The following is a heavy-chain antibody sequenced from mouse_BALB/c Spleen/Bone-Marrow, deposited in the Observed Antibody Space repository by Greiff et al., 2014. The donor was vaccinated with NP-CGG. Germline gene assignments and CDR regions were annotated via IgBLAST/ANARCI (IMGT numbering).Heavy chain of an antibody. Sequence: EVQLQQSGAELVKPGASVKLSCTASGFNIKDTYMHWVKQRPEQGLEWIGRIDPANGNTKYDPKFQGKATITADTSSNTAYLQLSSLTSEDTAVYYCARNYGYGKSFAYWGQGTLVTVPA. J-gene: IGHJ3*01. V-gene: IGHV14-3*02. CDR3: ARNYGYGKSFAY. D-gene: IGHD2-2*01. CDR1: GFNIKDTY. CDR2: IDPANGNT.